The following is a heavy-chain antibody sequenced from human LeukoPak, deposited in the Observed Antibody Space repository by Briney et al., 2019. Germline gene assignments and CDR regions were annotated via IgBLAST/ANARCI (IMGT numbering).Heavy chain of an antibody. CDR2: ISSSSSYI. Sequence: GGSLRLSCAASGFTFSSYSMNWVRQAPGKGLEWVSSISSSSSYIYYADSVKGRFTICRGNATNILYLKMNSLRAEDRVVYYCARDRGCCGGDCYPEHNAFDIWGQGTMVTVSS. V-gene: IGHV3-21*01. CDR3: ARDRGCCGGDCYPEHNAFDI. CDR1: GFTFSSYS. J-gene: IGHJ3*02. D-gene: IGHD2-21*01.